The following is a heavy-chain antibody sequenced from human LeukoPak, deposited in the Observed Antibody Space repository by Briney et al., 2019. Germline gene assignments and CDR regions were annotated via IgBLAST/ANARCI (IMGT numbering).Heavy chain of an antibody. CDR2: IYYSAST. D-gene: IGHD3-22*01. V-gene: IGHV4-39*07. J-gene: IGHJ4*02. CDR3: ARLLPGYYYDSSGYYFDY. Sequence: SETLSLTCTVSGGSISSSSYYWGWIRQPPGKGLEWNGSIYYSASTYYNPSLKSRVTISVDTSKNQFSLKLSSVTAADTAVYYCARLLPGYYYDSSGYYFDYWGQGTLVTVSS. CDR1: GGSISSSSYY.